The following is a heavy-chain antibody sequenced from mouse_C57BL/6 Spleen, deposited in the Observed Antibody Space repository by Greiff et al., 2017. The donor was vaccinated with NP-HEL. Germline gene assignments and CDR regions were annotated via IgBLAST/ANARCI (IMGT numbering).Heavy chain of an antibody. CDR3: ARIQGYYYGSSLAMDY. D-gene: IGHD1-1*01. CDR2: ISSGSSTI. CDR1: GFTFSDYG. V-gene: IGHV5-17*01. Sequence: EVMLVESGGGLVKPGGSLKLSCAASGFTFSDYGMHWVRQAPEKGLEWVAYISSGSSTIYYADTVKGRFTISRDNAKNTLFLQMTSLRSEDTAMYYCARIQGYYYGSSLAMDYWGQGTSVTVSS. J-gene: IGHJ4*01.